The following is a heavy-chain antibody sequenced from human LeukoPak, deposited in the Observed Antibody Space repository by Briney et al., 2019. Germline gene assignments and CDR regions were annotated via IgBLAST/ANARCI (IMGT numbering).Heavy chain of an antibody. J-gene: IGHJ4*02. Sequence: GGSLRLSCAASGFTFSSYEMNWVRQAPGKGLEWVSYISSSGSTIYYADSVKGRFTISRDNAKNSLYLQMNSLRAEDTAVYYCAKGDYYGSGSYYTLFDYWGQGTLVTVSS. CDR2: ISSSGSTI. D-gene: IGHD3-10*01. CDR3: AKGDYYGSGSYYTLFDY. V-gene: IGHV3-48*03. CDR1: GFTFSSYE.